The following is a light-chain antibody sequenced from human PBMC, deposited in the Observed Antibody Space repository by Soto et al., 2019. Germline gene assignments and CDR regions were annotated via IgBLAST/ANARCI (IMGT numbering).Light chain of an antibody. J-gene: IGLJ1*01. V-gene: IGLV1-47*02. CDR1: SSNIGSNY. Sequence: QSVLTQPPSASGTPGQRVTISCSGSSSNIGSNYVYWYQQLPGTAPKLLIYTNNQRPSGVPDRFSGSKSGTSASLAISGLRSADEADYYCATWDDSLNGYVFGTG. CDR3: ATWDDSLNGYV. CDR2: TNN.